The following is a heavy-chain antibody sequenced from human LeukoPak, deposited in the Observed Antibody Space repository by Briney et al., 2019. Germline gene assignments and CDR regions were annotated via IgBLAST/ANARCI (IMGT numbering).Heavy chain of an antibody. Sequence: PSETLSLTCAVYGGSLSGNYWSWIRQPPGKGLEWIGEINHSGITNYNPSLKSRVTMSVDTSKNQLSLKLRSVTAADAAVYYCARHRPYCSSTSCYRPPRFDPWGQGTLVAVSS. CDR2: INHSGIT. CDR3: ARHRPYCSSTSCYRPPRFDP. V-gene: IGHV4-34*01. CDR1: GGSLSGNY. J-gene: IGHJ5*02. D-gene: IGHD2-2*01.